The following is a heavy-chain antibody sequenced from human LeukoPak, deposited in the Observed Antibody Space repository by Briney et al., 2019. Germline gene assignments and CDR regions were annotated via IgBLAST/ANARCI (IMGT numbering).Heavy chain of an antibody. J-gene: IGHJ3*02. CDR2: INWNSGGI. Sequence: PGGSLRLSCVASGFTFDDYAMHWVRQAPGKGLEWVSGINWNSGGIGYADSVKGRFTISRDNAKNSLYLQMNSLRAEDTALYYCAKGRSGWPHDAFDIWGQGTMVTVSS. CDR1: GFTFDDYA. D-gene: IGHD6-19*01. V-gene: IGHV3-9*01. CDR3: AKGRSGWPHDAFDI.